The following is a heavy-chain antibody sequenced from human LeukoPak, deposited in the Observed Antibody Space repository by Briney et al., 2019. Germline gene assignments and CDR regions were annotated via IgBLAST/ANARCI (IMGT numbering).Heavy chain of an antibody. Sequence: ASVKVSCKASGGTFSSYAISWVRQAPGQGLEWMGGIIPIFGTANYAQKFQGRVTITADKSTSTAYMELSSLRSEDTAVYYCARDLRMIVVVPPGPYYYYYMDVWGKGTTVTVSS. CDR2: IIPIFGTA. D-gene: IGHD3-22*01. CDR1: GGTFSSYA. CDR3: ARDLRMIVVVPPGPYYYYYMDV. J-gene: IGHJ6*03. V-gene: IGHV1-69*06.